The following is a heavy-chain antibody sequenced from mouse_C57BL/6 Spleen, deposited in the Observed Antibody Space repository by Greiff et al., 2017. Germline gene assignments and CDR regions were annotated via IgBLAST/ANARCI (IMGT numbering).Heavy chain of an antibody. CDR3: AIPIYYDYDGFAY. J-gene: IGHJ3*01. Sequence: VQLQQSGAELVRPGTSVKLSCKASGYTFTSYWMHWVKQRPGQGLEWIGVIDPSDSYTNYNQKFKGKATLTVDTSSSTAYMQLSSLTSEDSAVYYCAIPIYYDYDGFAYWGQGTLVTVSA. V-gene: IGHV1-59*01. CDR1: GYTFTSYW. D-gene: IGHD2-4*01. CDR2: IDPSDSYT.